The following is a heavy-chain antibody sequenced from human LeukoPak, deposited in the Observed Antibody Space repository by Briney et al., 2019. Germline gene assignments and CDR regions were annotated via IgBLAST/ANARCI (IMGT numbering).Heavy chain of an antibody. V-gene: IGHV1-18*01. CDR2: ISAYNGNT. CDR3: ARDKARDQYYDILTGYAYNWFDP. D-gene: IGHD3-9*01. CDR1: GYTFTSYG. J-gene: IGHJ5*02. Sequence: ASVKVSCKASGYTFTSYGISWVRQAPGQGLEWMGWISAYNGNTNYAQKLQGRVTMTTDTSTSTAYMELRSLRSDDTAVYYCARDKARDQYYDILTGYAYNWFDPLGQGTLVTVSS.